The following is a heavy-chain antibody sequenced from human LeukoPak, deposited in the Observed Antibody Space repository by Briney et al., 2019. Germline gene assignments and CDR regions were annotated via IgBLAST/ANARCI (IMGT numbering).Heavy chain of an antibody. V-gene: IGHV3-30-3*01. CDR2: ISYDGSNK. CDR1: GFTFSSYA. D-gene: IGHD4-17*01. J-gene: IGHJ4*02. CDR3: ARGEDDYGDYFDY. Sequence: GRSLRLSCAASGFTFSSYAMHWVRQAPGKGLEWVAVISYDGSNKYYADSVKGRFTISRDNSKNTLYLQMNSLRAEDTAVYYCARGEDDYGDYFDYWGQGTLVIVSS.